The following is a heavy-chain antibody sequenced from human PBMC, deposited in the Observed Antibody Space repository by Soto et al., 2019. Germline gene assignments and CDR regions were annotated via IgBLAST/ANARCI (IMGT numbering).Heavy chain of an antibody. CDR3: TSVQSGYFFDY. J-gene: IGHJ4*02. CDR1: GYTFTSYY. CDR2: INPNGGRA. V-gene: IGHV1-46*03. D-gene: IGHD3-22*01. Sequence: QVQLVQSGAEVKKPGASAKVSCKASGYTFTSYYIHWVRQAPGQGLEWMGIINPNGGRASYAQKCQGRVTMTSDTSTSTVYMELSDLRSDDTAVYFCTSVQSGYFFDYWGQGSLVTVS.